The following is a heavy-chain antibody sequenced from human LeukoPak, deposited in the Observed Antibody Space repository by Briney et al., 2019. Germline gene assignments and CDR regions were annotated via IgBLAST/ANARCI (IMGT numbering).Heavy chain of an antibody. CDR2: MNPNSGNT. CDR3: ARGRGWPQDDYYYGMDV. CDR1: GYTFTSYD. D-gene: IGHD6-19*01. V-gene: IGHV1-8*01. Sequence: ASVKVSCKASGYTFTSYDINWVRQATGQGLEWMGWMNPNSGNTGYAQKFQGRVTMTRNTSISTAYMELSSLRSEDTAVYYCARGRGWPQDDYYYGMDVWGQGTTVTVSS. J-gene: IGHJ6*02.